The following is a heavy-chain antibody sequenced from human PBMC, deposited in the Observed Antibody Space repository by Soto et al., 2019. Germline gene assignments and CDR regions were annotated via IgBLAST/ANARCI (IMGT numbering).Heavy chain of an antibody. D-gene: IGHD5-18*01. CDR1: GFTFSSYA. J-gene: IGHJ4*02. V-gene: IGHV3-23*01. CDR2: ISGSGGST. CDR3: AKDPLEIQLWPKYYFDY. Sequence: PGGSLRLSCAASGFTFSSYAMSWVRQAPGKGLEWVSAISGSGGSTYYADSVKGRFTISRDNSKNTLYLRMNSLRAEDTAVYYCAKDPLEIQLWPKYYFDYWGQGTLVTVSS.